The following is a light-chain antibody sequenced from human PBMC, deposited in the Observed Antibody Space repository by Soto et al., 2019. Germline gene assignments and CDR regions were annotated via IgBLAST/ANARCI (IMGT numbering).Light chain of an antibody. J-gene: IGLJ1*01. CDR3: YSYVGNYIYV. CDR2: DVS. Sequence: QSVLTQPRSASGSPGQSVTISCTGTSSDVGRFNFVSWYQQHPGKAPKLMIFDVSNRPSGVPGRFSGSKSGNTASLTISGLQAEDEADYYCYSYVGNYIYVFGTGTKLTVL. V-gene: IGLV2-11*01. CDR1: SSDVGRFNF.